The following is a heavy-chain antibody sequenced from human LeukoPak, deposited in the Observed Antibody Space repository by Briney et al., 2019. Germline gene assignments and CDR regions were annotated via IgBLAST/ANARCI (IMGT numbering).Heavy chain of an antibody. CDR3: ARHYGP. D-gene: IGHD3-16*01. Sequence: SGTLSLTCAVSGGSISSSNWWSWVRQPPGKGLEWIGSIYYSGSTYYNPFLKSRVTISVDTSKNQFSLKLNSVTATDTAVYYCARHYGPWGQGTLVTVSS. V-gene: IGHV4-4*02. CDR1: GGSISSSNW. J-gene: IGHJ4*02. CDR2: IYYSGST.